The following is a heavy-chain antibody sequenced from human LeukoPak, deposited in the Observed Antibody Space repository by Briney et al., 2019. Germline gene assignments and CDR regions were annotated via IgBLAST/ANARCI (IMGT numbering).Heavy chain of an antibody. Sequence: SVKVSCKASGGTFSRYTISWVRQAPGQGLEWMGRSIPILGIAKYAQKFQGRVTITADKSRSTAYMERSSLRSEDTAVYYCAREAPGIAAAADYWGQGTLVTVSS. D-gene: IGHD6-13*01. J-gene: IGHJ4*02. CDR3: AREAPGIAAAADY. V-gene: IGHV1-69*04. CDR1: GGTFSRYT. CDR2: SIPILGIA.